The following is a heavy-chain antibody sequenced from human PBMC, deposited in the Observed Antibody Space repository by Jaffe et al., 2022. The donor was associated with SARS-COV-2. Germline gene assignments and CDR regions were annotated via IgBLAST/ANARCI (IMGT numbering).Heavy chain of an antibody. V-gene: IGHV3-7*01. J-gene: IGHJ3*02. CDR1: GFSLRDHY. CDR2: IRQDGRLT. CDR3: AREGLLYGNKDDAPDI. Sequence: EVQLVESGGGLAQPGGSLRLSCAASGFSLRDHYMTWVRQAPGKGLEWVANIRQDGRLTHYVDSVRGRFTISKDNGKNSVYLQMNSLRAEDTALYFCAREGLLYGNKDDAPDIWGQGTLVTVSS. D-gene: IGHD1-26*01.